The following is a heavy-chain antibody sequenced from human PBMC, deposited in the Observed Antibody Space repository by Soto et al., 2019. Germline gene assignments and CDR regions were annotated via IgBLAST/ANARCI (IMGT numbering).Heavy chain of an antibody. Sequence: QVQLVQSGAEVKKPGSSVKVSCKASGGTFSGYGINWMRQAPGQGLEWLGGIIPTFGTTNYAPKFRGRATITADESMNTAYLDLSSLRSEDTAVYYCARSQNYSSGWCNCFDPWGQGTLVTVSS. CDR2: IIPTFGTT. CDR1: GGTFSGYG. V-gene: IGHV1-69*01. D-gene: IGHD6-19*01. CDR3: ARSQNYSSGWCNCFDP. J-gene: IGHJ5*02.